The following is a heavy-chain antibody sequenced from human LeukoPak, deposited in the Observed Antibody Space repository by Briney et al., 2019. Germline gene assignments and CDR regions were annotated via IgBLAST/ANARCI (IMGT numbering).Heavy chain of an antibody. J-gene: IGHJ4*02. D-gene: IGHD3-22*01. CDR1: GFTFDDYA. CDR3: AKVNSEVITYYFDY. V-gene: IGHV3-9*01. CDR2: ISWNSGSI. Sequence: PGGSLRLSCAASGFTFDDYAMHWVRQAPGKGLEWVSGISWNSGSIGYADSVKGRFTISRDNAKNSLYLQMNSLRAEDTALYYCAKVNSEVITYYFDYWGQGTLVTVSS.